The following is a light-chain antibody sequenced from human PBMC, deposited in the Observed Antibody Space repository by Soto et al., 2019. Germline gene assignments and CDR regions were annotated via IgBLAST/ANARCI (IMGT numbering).Light chain of an antibody. CDR1: QTINSW. Sequence: DIQMTQSPSTLSASVGDRVTITCRASQTINSWLAWYQQKPGKAPKLLIYKASSLESGVPSRFSGSGSATEFTLTISSLQPDDCAAYYCQQYDTYPFTFGQGTKVDIK. CDR2: KAS. V-gene: IGKV1-5*03. J-gene: IGKJ2*01. CDR3: QQYDTYPFT.